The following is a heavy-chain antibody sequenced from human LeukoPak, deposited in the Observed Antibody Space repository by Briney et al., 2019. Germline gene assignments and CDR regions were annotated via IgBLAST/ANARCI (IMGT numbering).Heavy chain of an antibody. J-gene: IGHJ4*02. CDR2: ISYDGSNK. CDR1: GFTFSSYA. Sequence: GGSLRLSCAASGFTFSSYAMHWVRQAPGKGLEWVAVISYDGSNKYYADSVKGRFTISRDNAKNSLYLQMNSLRDEDTAVYYCARSHYYDSSGYYYPFDYWGQGTLVTVSS. V-gene: IGHV3-30-3*01. CDR3: ARSHYYDSSGYYYPFDY. D-gene: IGHD3-22*01.